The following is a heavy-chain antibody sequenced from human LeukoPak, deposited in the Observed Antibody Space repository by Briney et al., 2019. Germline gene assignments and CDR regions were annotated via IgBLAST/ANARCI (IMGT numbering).Heavy chain of an antibody. Sequence: GGSLRLSCAASGFTFSSYSMNWVRQAPGKGLEWVSSISSSSSYIYYADSVKGRFTISRDNAKNTLYLQMNSLRAEDTAVYYCAKDRGRGYSPEVYYYYMDVWGKGTTVTISS. D-gene: IGHD5-18*01. J-gene: IGHJ6*03. CDR3: AKDRGRGYSPEVYYYYMDV. CDR2: ISSSSSYI. CDR1: GFTFSSYS. V-gene: IGHV3-21*01.